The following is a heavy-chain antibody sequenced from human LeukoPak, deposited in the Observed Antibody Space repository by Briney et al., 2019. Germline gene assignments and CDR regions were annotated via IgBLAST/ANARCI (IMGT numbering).Heavy chain of an antibody. V-gene: IGHV4-59*01. J-gene: IGHJ5*02. CDR1: GDPITTSY. Sequence: SETLSLTCTVSGDPITTSYWSWIRRPPGKGLEWIGYISYSGSTSYNPSLKSRVTISIDTSKKQISLKLSSVTAADTAVYYCARGWTGTVAGWFDPWGQGTLVTVSS. D-gene: IGHD1-7*01. CDR2: ISYSGST. CDR3: ARGWTGTVAGWFDP.